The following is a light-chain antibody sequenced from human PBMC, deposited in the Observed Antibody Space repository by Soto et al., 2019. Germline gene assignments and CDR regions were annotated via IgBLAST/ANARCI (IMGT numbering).Light chain of an antibody. V-gene: IGKV1D-8*02. CDR1: QGISSY. J-gene: IGKJ1*01. CDR2: AAS. Sequence: SSSCYSGLPGDRVTISCRMSQGISSYLAWYQQKPGKAPELLIYAASTLQSGVPSRFSGSGSGTDFTLTITSLQPEDFATYYCQQTYSLPRNFGPGTKVDSK. CDR3: QQTYSLPRN.